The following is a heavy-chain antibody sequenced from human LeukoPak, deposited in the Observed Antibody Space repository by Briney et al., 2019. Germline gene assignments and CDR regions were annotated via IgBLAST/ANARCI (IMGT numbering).Heavy chain of an antibody. D-gene: IGHD1-26*01. CDR2: ISAYNGDT. V-gene: IGHV1-18*01. J-gene: IGHJ4*02. Sequence: GASVKVSCEASGYTFTSHGISWVRQAPGQGLEWMGWISAYNGDTNYAQRFQGRVTMTTDTSTSTAYMELRSLRSEDTAVYYCAFLGITWELGSLLNYWGQGTLVTVSS. CDR3: AFLGITWELGSLLNY. CDR1: GYTFTSHG.